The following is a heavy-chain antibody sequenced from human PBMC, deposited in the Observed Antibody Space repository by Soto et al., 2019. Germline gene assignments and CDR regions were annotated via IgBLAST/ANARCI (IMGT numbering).Heavy chain of an antibody. CDR3: ARDNVLRFLEWSYYGMDV. Sequence: GGSLRLSCTASGVPVSSNYMSWVRQAPGKGPEWVSVIYSGGSTYYADSVKGRFTISRDNSKNTLYLQMNSLRAEDTAVYYCARDNVLRFLEWSYYGMDVWGQGTTVTVSS. D-gene: IGHD3-3*01. CDR2: IYSGGST. J-gene: IGHJ6*02. CDR1: GVPVSSNY. V-gene: IGHV3-53*01.